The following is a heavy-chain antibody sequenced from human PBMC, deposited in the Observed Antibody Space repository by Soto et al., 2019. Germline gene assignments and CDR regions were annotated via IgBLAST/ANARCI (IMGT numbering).Heavy chain of an antibody. CDR1: GFTVSGMF. D-gene: IGHD6-19*01. Sequence: EVSLVETGGGLIHPGGSLRLSCAASGFTVSGMFMNWVRQAPGKGLEWVSVIYPAGPTYYADSVKGRFTISRYNSKNTLFLHLNNLSAEDTAVYYCASDADSSGLHYWGQGILVTVSS. J-gene: IGHJ4*02. V-gene: IGHV3-53*02. CDR3: ASDADSSGLHY. CDR2: IYPAGPT.